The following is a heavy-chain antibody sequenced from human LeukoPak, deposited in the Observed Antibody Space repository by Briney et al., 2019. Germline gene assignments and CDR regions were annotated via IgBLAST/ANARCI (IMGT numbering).Heavy chain of an antibody. J-gene: IGHJ4*02. CDR2: INWNGGST. D-gene: IGHD6-13*01. CDR3: ARDRVIAAVRPASFDY. Sequence: GGSLRLSCAASGFTFDDYGMTWVRQAPGKGLEWVSGINWNGGSTGYADSVEGRFTISRDNAKKSLYLQMNSLRAEDTALYYCARDRVIAAVRPASFDYWGQGTLVTVSS. CDR1: GFTFDDYG. V-gene: IGHV3-20*04.